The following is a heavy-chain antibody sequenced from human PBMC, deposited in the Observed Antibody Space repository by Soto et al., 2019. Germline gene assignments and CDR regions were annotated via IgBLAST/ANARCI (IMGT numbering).Heavy chain of an antibody. D-gene: IGHD3-22*01. J-gene: IGHJ4*02. V-gene: IGHV3-23*01. CDR2: ISGSGGST. CDR1: GFTFSSYA. CDR3: AKPSSYDSSGYGY. Sequence: PGGSLRLSCAASGFTFSSYAMSWVRQAPGKGLEWVSAISGSGGSTYYADSVKGRFTISRDNSKNTLYLQMDSLRAEDTAVYYCAKPSSYDSSGYGYWGQGTLVTVSS.